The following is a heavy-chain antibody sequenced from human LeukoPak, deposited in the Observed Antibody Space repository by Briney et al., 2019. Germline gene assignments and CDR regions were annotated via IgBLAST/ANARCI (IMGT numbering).Heavy chain of an antibody. CDR3: ARTNAFDI. J-gene: IGHJ3*02. V-gene: IGHV4-59*01. CDR1: GGSISTNY. CDR2: IYYSGST. Sequence: SETLSLTCTVSGGSISTNYWSWIRQPPGKGLEWIGYIYYSGSTNYNPSLKSRVTISVDTYKNQFSLRLSSVTAADTAVYYCARTNAFDIWGQGTMVTVSS.